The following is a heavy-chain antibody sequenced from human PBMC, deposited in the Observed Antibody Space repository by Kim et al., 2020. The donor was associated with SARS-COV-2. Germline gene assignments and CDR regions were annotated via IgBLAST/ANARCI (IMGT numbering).Heavy chain of an antibody. D-gene: IGHD6-13*01. J-gene: IGHJ4*02. V-gene: IGHV3-33*01. CDR3: ARQIAAAGTYYFDY. Sequence: ADSVKGRFTISRDKSKNTLYLQMNSLRAKDTALYYCARQIAAAGTYYFDYWGQGTLVTVSS.